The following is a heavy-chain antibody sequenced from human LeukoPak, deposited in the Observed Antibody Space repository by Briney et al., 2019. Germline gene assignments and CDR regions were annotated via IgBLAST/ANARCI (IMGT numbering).Heavy chain of an antibody. D-gene: IGHD7-27*01. J-gene: IGHJ4*02. CDR1: GYTFTGYY. V-gene: IGHV1-18*04. CDR2: ISAYNGNT. CDR3: ARFSHWGSYGY. Sequence: ASVKVSCKASGYTFTGYYMHWVRQAPGQGLEWMGWISAYNGNTNYAQKLQGRVTMTTDTSTSTAYMELRSLRSDDTAVYYCARFSHWGSYGYWGQGTLVTVSS.